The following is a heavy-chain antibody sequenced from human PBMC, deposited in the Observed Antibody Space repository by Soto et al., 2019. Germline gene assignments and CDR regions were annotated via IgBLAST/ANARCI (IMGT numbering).Heavy chain of an antibody. CDR3: AKASIYGELYLVMAY. CDR2: ISYDGSNK. V-gene: IGHV3-30-3*01. Sequence: QVQLVESGGGVVQPGRSLRLSCAASGFTFSSYAMHWVRQAPGKGLEWVAVISYDGSNKYYADSVKGRFTISRDNSKITLEMQMNSLRAEDTGVYYCAKASIYGELYLVMAYWGQGTLVTVSS. J-gene: IGHJ4*02. D-gene: IGHD3-10*01. CDR1: GFTFSSYA.